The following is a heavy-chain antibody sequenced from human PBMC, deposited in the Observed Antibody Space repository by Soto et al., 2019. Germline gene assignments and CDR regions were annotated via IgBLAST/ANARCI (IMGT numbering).Heavy chain of an antibody. J-gene: IGHJ6*02. Sequence: QLQLQESGSGLVKPSQTLSLTCAVSGGSISSGGYSWSWIRQPPGKGLEWIGYIYHSGSTYYNPSLKSRVTISVDRSKNQFSRKLRSVTAADAAVYYCARTAYCSSTSCYLGGYYYYGMDVWGQGTTVTVSS. CDR2: IYHSGST. V-gene: IGHV4-30-2*01. CDR3: ARTAYCSSTSCYLGGYYYYGMDV. D-gene: IGHD2-2*01. CDR1: GGSISSGGYS.